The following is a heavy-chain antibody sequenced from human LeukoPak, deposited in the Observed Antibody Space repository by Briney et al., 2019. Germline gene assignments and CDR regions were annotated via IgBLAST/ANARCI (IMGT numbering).Heavy chain of an antibody. CDR2: ISYDGSNK. V-gene: IGHV3-30*18. D-gene: IGHD1-7*01. CDR1: GFTFSSYG. J-gene: IGHJ4*02. Sequence: GGSLRLSCAASGFTFSSYGMHWVRQAPGKGLEWVAVISYDGSNKYYADSVKGRFTISRDNSKNMLYLQMNSLRAEDTAVYYCAKDERNWNYNLASQTYDWGQGTLVTVSS. CDR3: AKDERNWNYNLASQTYD.